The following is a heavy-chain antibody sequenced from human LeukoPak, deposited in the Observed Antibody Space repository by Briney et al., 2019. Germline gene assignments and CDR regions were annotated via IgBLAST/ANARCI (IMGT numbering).Heavy chain of an antibody. CDR2: INHIGNT. CDR3: ARGPHYYYYMDV. V-gene: IGHV4-34*01. Sequence: SETLSLTCAVYGGSFSGYYWSWIRQAPGKGLDWIGEINHIGNTNYNPSLTSRVIISVDTSKNQLSLMLSSVTAADTAVYFCARGPHYYYYMDVWGTGTTVTVSS. CDR1: GGSFSGYY. J-gene: IGHJ6*03.